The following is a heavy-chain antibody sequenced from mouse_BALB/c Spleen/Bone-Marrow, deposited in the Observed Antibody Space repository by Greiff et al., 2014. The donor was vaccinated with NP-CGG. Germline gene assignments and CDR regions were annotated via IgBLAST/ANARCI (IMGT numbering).Heavy chain of an antibody. J-gene: IGHJ3*01. CDR3: AKHGGNYEFAY. D-gene: IGHD2-1*01. CDR1: GFSLTDYG. CDR2: IWGGGGA. Sequence: QVQLKESGPGLVAPSQSLSITCTVSGFSLTDYGVSWIRQPPGKGLEWLGVIWGGGGAYYNSGLKSRLGINKDISKSQVFLKMNSQQTDDTAIYHCAKHGGNYEFAYWGQGTLVTVSA. V-gene: IGHV2-6-5*01.